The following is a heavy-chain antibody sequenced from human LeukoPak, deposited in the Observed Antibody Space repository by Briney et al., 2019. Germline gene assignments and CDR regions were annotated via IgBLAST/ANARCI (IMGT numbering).Heavy chain of an antibody. CDR2: IFPDDSDT. CDR1: GYRFTNYW. V-gene: IGHV5-51*01. CDR3: ARRREASGWYQRVFFDY. Sequence: PGESLKISCKGSGYRFTNYWIAWVRQTPGKGLEWMGVIFPDDSDTRYSPSFQGQVTISADKSISTVYLKWSSLKGSDRAMYYCARRREASGWYQRVFFDYWGQGTLVTVSS. J-gene: IGHJ4*02. D-gene: IGHD6-19*01.